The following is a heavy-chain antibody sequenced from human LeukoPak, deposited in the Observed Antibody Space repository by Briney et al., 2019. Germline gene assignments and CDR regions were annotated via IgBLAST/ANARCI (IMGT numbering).Heavy chain of an antibody. Sequence: PGGSLRLACAASGFTLRSDWMHWVRHAGGKGRVWVSRINSDGYSTMYAGSGKGRFTISRDNAKNTLYLQMNSLRAEDTAVYYCAREARLVPSAHDAFDIRGQGTMVTVSS. D-gene: IGHD6-19*01. J-gene: IGHJ3*02. CDR1: GFTLRSDW. CDR2: INSDGYST. CDR3: AREARLVPSAHDAFDI. V-gene: IGHV3-74*03.